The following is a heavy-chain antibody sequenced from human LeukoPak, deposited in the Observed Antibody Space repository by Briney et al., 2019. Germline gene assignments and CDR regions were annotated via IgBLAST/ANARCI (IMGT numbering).Heavy chain of an antibody. CDR2: MYYRGST. CDR1: GGSFSGYY. Sequence: PSETLSLTCAVYGGSFSGYYWSWIRQPPGKGLEWIGSMYYRGSTDYSPSLKSRVTVSVDTTKNQFSLKLSSVTAADTAVYYCARETRNYYDSPAYYSFDYWGQGTLVTVSS. CDR3: ARETRNYYDSPAYYSFDY. V-gene: IGHV4-34*01. J-gene: IGHJ4*02. D-gene: IGHD3-22*01.